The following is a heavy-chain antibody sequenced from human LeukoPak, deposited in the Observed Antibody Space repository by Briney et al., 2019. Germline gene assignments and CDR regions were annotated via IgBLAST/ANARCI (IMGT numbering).Heavy chain of an antibody. D-gene: IGHD3-3*01. CDR1: GYTFTSYG. CDR3: ARDLYYDFWSGYYTPYSNVQHFDY. V-gene: IGHV1-18*01. Sequence: ASVEVSCKASGYTFTSYGISWVRQAPGQGLEWMGWISAYNGNTNYAQKLQGRVTMTTDTSTSTAYMELRSLRSDDTAVYYCARDLYYDFWSGYYTPYSNVQHFDYWGQGTLVTVSS. J-gene: IGHJ4*02. CDR2: ISAYNGNT.